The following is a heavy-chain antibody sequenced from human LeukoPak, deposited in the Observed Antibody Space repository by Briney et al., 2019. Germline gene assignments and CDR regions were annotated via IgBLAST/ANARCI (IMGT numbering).Heavy chain of an antibody. CDR1: GYTFTSYG. Sequence: ASVKVSCKASGYTFTSYGISWVQQAPGQGLEWMGWISAYNGNTNYAQKLQGRVTMTTDTSTSTAYMELRSLRSDDTAVYYCAKEFSSGWYRGYYFDYWGQGTLVTVSS. CDR3: AKEFSSGWYRGYYFDY. D-gene: IGHD6-19*01. V-gene: IGHV1-18*01. CDR2: ISAYNGNT. J-gene: IGHJ4*02.